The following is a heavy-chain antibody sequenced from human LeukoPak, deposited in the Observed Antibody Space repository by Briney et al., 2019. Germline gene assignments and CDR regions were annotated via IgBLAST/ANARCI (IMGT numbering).Heavy chain of an antibody. CDR2: INPNSGGT. V-gene: IGHV1-2*06. D-gene: IGHD5-18*01. J-gene: IGHJ6*03. CDR3: ARVKDTAFYYYMDV. CDR1: GYTFTGYY. Sequence: ASVKVSCKASGYTFTGYYMHWVRQAPGQGLEWMGRINPNSGGTNYAQKFQGRVTMTRDTSISTAYMELSRLRSDDTAVYYCARVKDTAFYYYMDVWGKGTTVTVSS.